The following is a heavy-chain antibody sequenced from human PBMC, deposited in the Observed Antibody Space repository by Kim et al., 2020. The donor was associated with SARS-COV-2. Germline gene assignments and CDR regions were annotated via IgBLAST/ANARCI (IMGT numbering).Heavy chain of an antibody. CDR2: INDNGAAT. V-gene: IGHV3-23*01. D-gene: IGHD2-15*01. CDR3: AKGALRACSGPLCYPIDY. CDR1: GFAFSSYA. Sequence: GGSLRLSCAASGFAFSSYAMAWVRQAPGKGLQWVSIINDNGAATWSVDSVKGRFTISRDNSKNMLYLRMDSLRAEDSALYYCAKGALRACSGPLCYPIDYWGQGTPVTVSS. J-gene: IGHJ4*02.